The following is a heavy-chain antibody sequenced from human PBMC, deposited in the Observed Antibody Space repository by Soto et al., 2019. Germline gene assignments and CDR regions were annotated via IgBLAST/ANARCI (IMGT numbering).Heavy chain of an antibody. CDR2: IVFGSGNT. Sequence: VKVSCKASGFTFTSSAVQWVRQARGQRLEWIGWIVFGSGNTNYAQKFQERVTITRDMSTRTAYMELSSLRSKDTAVYYCAAEYHYDILTGYDXWGQVTMVTVSX. D-gene: IGHD3-9*01. V-gene: IGHV1-58*01. CDR3: AAEYHYDILTGYDX. J-gene: IGHJ4*02. CDR1: GFTFTSSA.